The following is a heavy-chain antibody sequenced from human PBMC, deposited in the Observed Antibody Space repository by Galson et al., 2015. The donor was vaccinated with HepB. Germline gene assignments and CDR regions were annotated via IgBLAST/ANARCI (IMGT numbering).Heavy chain of an antibody. D-gene: IGHD5-12*01. CDR3: ARDRPIQDYSGYDAAET. J-gene: IGHJ5*02. Sequence: SVKVSCKASGYTFTSYAMHWVRQAPGQRLEWMGWINAGNGNTKYSQKFQGRVTITRDTSASTAYMELSSLRSEDTAVYYCARDRPIQDYSGYDAAETWGQGTLVTVSS. CDR1: GYTFTSYA. CDR2: INAGNGNT. V-gene: IGHV1-3*01.